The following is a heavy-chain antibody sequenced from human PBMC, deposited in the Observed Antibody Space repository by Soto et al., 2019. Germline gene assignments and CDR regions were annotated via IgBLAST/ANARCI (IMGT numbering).Heavy chain of an antibody. V-gene: IGHV1-8*01. CDR1: GYTFSDYD. D-gene: IGHD2-2*02. Sequence: QVQLVQSGAEVKEPGASVKVSCKASGYTFSDYDINWVRQAPGQGLEWMGWMNPRSGNTGYAQNLQGRVTMTRSTSITPAYMELTSLTYEDTAVYYCARSPACGACYTAIAYWGQGTRVTVSS. J-gene: IGHJ4*02. CDR3: ARSPACGACYTAIAY. CDR2: MNPRSGNT.